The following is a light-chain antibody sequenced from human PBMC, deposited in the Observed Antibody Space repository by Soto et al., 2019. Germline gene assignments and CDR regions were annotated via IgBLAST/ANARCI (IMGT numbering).Light chain of an antibody. J-gene: IGKJ1*01. CDR3: HQYGRTPWT. V-gene: IGKV3-20*01. Sequence: ENMLTQSPGTLSLSPGEGATLYCRASQTVFANYIAWYQQRPGQAPRLLIYAASRRATGIPDRFSGSGSGTDFTLTLSRLQSEDFAVYFCHQYGRTPWTFGPGTRVEIK. CDR1: QTVFANY. CDR2: AAS.